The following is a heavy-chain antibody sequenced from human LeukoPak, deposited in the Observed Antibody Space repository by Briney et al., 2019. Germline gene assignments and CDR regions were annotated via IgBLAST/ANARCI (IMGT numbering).Heavy chain of an antibody. CDR1: GFTFSSYA. V-gene: IGHV3-23*01. CDR3: AKGAVVRGVIRYYFDY. J-gene: IGHJ4*02. Sequence: GGSLRLSCAASGFTFSSYAMSWVRQAPGRGLEWVSAFSGSGGSTYYADSVKGRFTISRDNSKNTLYLQMNSLRAEDTAVYYCAKGAVVRGVIRYYFDYWGQGTLVTVSS. D-gene: IGHD3-10*01. CDR2: FSGSGGST.